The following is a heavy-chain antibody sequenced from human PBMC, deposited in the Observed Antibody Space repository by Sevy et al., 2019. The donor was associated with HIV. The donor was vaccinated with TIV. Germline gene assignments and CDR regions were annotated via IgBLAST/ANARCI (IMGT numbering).Heavy chain of an antibody. D-gene: IGHD2-2*01. CDR2: ISWDGGSA. CDR3: AKAGYCTSTSCFGPYTPDFYMYA. V-gene: IGHV3-43D*04. CDR1: GFTFDDYA. J-gene: IGHJ6*03. Sequence: GGSLRLSCTASGFTFDDYAMNWVRQFPGKGLEWVSLISWDGGSAHYADSVKGRFTMSRDNSKNSLYLQMNSLRPEDTALYYCAKAGYCTSTSCFGPYTPDFYMYALGNGTTVTGSS.